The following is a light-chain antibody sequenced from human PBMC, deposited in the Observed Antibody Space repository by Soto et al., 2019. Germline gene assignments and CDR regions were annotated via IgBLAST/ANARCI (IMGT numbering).Light chain of an antibody. CDR3: HQLNTDQYT. Sequence: DIKLTQSPSFLSASVGDRVTITCRASQGINNYLAWYQQKPGKAPKFLIYAASTLQSGVPSRFSGSGYGTEFILTISSLQPEDFATYYCHQLNTDQYTFGHGTKLEIK. J-gene: IGKJ2*01. V-gene: IGKV1-9*01. CDR1: QGINNY. CDR2: AAS.